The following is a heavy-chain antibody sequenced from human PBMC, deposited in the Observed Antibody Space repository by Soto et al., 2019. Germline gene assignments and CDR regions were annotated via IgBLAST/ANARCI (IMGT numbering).Heavy chain of an antibody. Sequence: SETLSLTCTFSGGSISSYYWSLIRQPPGKGLEWIGYIYYSGSTNYNPSLKSRVTISVDTSKNQFSLKLNSVTAADTAVYYCARVGYTFWSGYYLDYWGRGTLVTVS. D-gene: IGHD3-3*01. CDR2: IYYSGST. V-gene: IGHV4-59*01. CDR1: GGSISSYY. J-gene: IGHJ4*02. CDR3: ARVGYTFWSGYYLDY.